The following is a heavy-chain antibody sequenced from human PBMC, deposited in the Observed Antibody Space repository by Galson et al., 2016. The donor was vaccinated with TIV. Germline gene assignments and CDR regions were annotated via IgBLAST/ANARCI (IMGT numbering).Heavy chain of an antibody. D-gene: IGHD2-15*01. CDR1: GYTFNNYD. CDR2: MNPNSGNA. Sequence: SVKVSCKASGYTFNNYDISWVRQATGQGLEWMGWMNPNSGNAGYAQKFQGRVTMTSNTSVNTAYMEVRSLRFEDTAVYDCARARLGYCSGGSCLPGYWGQGTLVTVSS. V-gene: IGHV1-8*01. J-gene: IGHJ4*02. CDR3: ARARLGYCSGGSCLPGY.